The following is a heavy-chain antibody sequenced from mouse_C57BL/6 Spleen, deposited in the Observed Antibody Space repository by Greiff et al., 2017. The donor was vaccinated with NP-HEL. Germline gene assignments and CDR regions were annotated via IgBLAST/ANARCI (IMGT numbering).Heavy chain of an antibody. CDR2: IDPETGGT. CDR3: TGEQLRLRGAMDY. Sequence: LVESGAELVRPGASVTLSCKASGYTFTDYEMHWVKQTPVHGLEWIGAIDPETGGTAYNQKFKGKAILTADKSSSTAYMELRSLTSEDSAVYYCTGEQLRLRGAMDYWGQGTSVTVSS. D-gene: IGHD3-2*02. J-gene: IGHJ4*01. V-gene: IGHV1-15*01. CDR1: GYTFTDYE.